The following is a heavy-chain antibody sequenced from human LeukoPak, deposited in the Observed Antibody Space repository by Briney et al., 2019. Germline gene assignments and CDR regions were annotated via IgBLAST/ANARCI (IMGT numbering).Heavy chain of an antibody. CDR3: PRVPGIVPEL. CDR1: GGSISSYY. Sequence: SETLSLTCTVSGGSISSYYWSWIRQPPGKGLEWIGYIYYSGSTNYNPSLKSRVTISVDTSKNQFSLKLSSVTAADTAAYYRPRVPGIVPELWGKGTTVTVSS. CDR2: IYYSGST. J-gene: IGHJ6*04. V-gene: IGHV4-59*01. D-gene: IGHD1-14*01.